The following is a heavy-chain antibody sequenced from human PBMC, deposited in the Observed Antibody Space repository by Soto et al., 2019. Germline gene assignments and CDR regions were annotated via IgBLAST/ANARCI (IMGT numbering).Heavy chain of an antibody. V-gene: IGHV1-69*01. CDR3: ARRLIQDNGGNHDSFDI. Sequence: QVQLVQSGAEVKKPGSSVKVSCKASGGTFRNYAFSWVRQAPGQGLEWMGEVIPIFGTTPYAQKFQGRGTITADESTNTAYMELSSLRSEDTAVYYCARRLIQDNGGNHDSFDIWGQGTMVTVSS. J-gene: IGHJ3*02. D-gene: IGHD4-17*01. CDR1: GGTFRNYA. CDR2: VIPIFGTT.